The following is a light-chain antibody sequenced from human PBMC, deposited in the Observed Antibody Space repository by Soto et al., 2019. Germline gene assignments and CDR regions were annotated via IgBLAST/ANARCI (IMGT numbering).Light chain of an antibody. J-gene: IGKJ2*01. CDR2: GAS. CDR3: QQYHNRPQQYT. V-gene: IGKV3-15*01. Sequence: EIVMTQSPASLSVSPGDGATLSCRASQSVASNVAWYQQKPGQGPRLLIHGASTRAVGVPARFSGSGSGTDFTLTISSLQSEDFAFYYCQQYHNRPQQYTFGQGTKLQIK. CDR1: QSVASN.